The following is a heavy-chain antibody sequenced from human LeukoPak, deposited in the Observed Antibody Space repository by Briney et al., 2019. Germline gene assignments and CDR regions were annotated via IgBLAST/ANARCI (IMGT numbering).Heavy chain of an antibody. D-gene: IGHD3-10*01. Sequence: SVKVSCKASGGTFSSYAISWVRQAPGQGLEWMGRIIPILGIANYAQKFQGRVTITADKSTSTAYMELSSLRSEDTAVYYCARVRVSGFGDSMADAFDIWGQGTMVTVSS. CDR2: IIPILGIA. CDR3: ARVRVSGFGDSMADAFDI. CDR1: GGTFSSYA. J-gene: IGHJ3*02. V-gene: IGHV1-69*04.